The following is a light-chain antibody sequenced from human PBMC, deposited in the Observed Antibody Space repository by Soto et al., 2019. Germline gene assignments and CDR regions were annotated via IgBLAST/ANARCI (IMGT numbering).Light chain of an antibody. CDR1: QSITNR. CDR2: EAS. Sequence: DIQMTQSPSSLSASVGDRVTITCRASQSITNRLAWYQQKPGKAPKLLIHEASSLQSGVPSRFSGSGSGTDFTLTISSLQAEDFATYYCQQLSTYPSTFGGGTKVDNK. J-gene: IGKJ4*01. CDR3: QQLSTYPST. V-gene: IGKV1D-16*01.